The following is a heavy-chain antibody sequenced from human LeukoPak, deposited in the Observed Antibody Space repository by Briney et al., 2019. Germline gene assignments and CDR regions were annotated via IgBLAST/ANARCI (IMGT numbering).Heavy chain of an antibody. J-gene: IGHJ4*02. CDR3: ARLKYSSGWYLDY. Sequence: PSETLSLTCTVSGGSISSYYWSWIRQPPGKGLEWIGCIYYSGSTNYNPSLKSRVTISVDTSKNQFSLKLSSVTAADTAVYYCARLKYSSGWYLDYWGQGTLVTVSS. D-gene: IGHD6-19*01. V-gene: IGHV4-59*01. CDR1: GGSISSYY. CDR2: IYYSGST.